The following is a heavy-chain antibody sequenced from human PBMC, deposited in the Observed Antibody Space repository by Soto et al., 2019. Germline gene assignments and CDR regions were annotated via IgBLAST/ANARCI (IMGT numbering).Heavy chain of an antibody. J-gene: IGHJ4*02. CDR3: ARGRYGDY. CDR2: ISAHNGTT. D-gene: IGHD1-1*01. Sequence: QVHLVQSGAEVKKPGASVKVSCKGSGYAFTTYGITWVRQAPGQGLEWMGWISAHNGTTNYAQKLQGRVTGTRDTSTSTAYMELRSLRSDDRAVYYCARGRYGDYWGQGALVTVSS. CDR1: GYAFTTYG. V-gene: IGHV1-18*01.